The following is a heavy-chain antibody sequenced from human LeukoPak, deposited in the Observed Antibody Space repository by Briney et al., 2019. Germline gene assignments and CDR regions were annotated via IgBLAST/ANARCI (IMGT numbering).Heavy chain of an antibody. V-gene: IGHV4-4*02. J-gene: IGHJ4*02. D-gene: IGHD5-12*01. Sequence: SRVTISVDKSKNQFSLKLSSVTAGDTALYYCARAYSSYDFFDSWGQGTLVTVSS. CDR3: ARAYSSYDFFDS.